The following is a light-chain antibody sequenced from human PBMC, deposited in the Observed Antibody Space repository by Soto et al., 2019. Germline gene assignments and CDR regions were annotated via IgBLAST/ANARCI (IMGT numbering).Light chain of an antibody. V-gene: IGKV3-11*01. Sequence: EMVLTQSPATLSLSPLEVATLSCRASQSVSSYLAWYQQKPGQAPRLLIYDASNRATGIPARFSGSGSGTDFTLTISSLEPEDFAVYYCQQRSNWPTTFGQGTRWRL. CDR3: QQRSNWPTT. CDR1: QSVSSY. J-gene: IGKJ5*01. CDR2: DAS.